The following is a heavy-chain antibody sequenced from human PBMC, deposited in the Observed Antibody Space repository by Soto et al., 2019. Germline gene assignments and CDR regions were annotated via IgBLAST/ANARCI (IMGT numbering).Heavy chain of an antibody. CDR1: GFTFSSYG. CDR2: IWYDGSNK. CDR3: ARVDDYGDYGPFDY. Sequence: PGGSLRLSCAASGFTFSSYGMHWVRQAPGKGLEWVAVIWYDGSNKYYADSVKGRFTISRDNSKNTLYLQMNSLRAEDTAVYYCARVDDYGDYGPFDYWGQGTLVTVSS. D-gene: IGHD4-17*01. J-gene: IGHJ4*02. V-gene: IGHV3-33*01.